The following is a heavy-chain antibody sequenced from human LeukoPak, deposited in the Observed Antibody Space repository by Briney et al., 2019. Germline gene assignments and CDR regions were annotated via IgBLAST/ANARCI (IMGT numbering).Heavy chain of an antibody. CDR2: IYYSGST. D-gene: IGHD4-17*01. V-gene: IGHV4-31*03. Sequence: PSQTLSLTCTVSGGSISSGGHYWRWIRQHPGKGLEWIGYIYYSGSTYYNPSLKSRVTISVDTSKNQFSLKLSSVTAADTAVYYCARETGAAYGDYWFDYWGQGTLVTVSS. CDR3: ARETGAAYGDYWFDY. J-gene: IGHJ4*02. CDR1: GGSISSGGHY.